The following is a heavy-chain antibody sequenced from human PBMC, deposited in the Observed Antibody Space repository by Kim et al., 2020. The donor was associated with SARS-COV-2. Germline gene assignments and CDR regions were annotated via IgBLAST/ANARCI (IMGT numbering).Heavy chain of an antibody. D-gene: IGHD5-12*01. Sequence: SVKVSCKASGSTFSSYAISWVRQAPGQGLEWMGGIIPIFATANYAQIFQGRVTITADEFTSTAYLELSSLRSDDTAVYYCARGGSGYVLSWFDPWGQGTLVTVSS. J-gene: IGHJ5*02. CDR2: IIPIFATA. CDR3: ARGGSGYVLSWFDP. V-gene: IGHV1-69*13. CDR1: GSTFSSYA.